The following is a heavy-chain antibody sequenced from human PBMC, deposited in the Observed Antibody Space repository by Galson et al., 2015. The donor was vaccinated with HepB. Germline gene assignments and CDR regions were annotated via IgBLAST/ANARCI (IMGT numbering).Heavy chain of an antibody. D-gene: IGHD2-15*01. CDR2: ISYDGSNK. Sequence: SLRLSCAASGFTFSSYAMHWVRQAPGKGLEWVAVISYDGSNKYYADSLKGRFTISRDNSKNTLYLQMNSLRAEDTAVYYCARAGCSGGSCYSTDYYYFGMDVWGQGTTVTVSS. CDR1: GFTFSSYA. CDR3: ARAGCSGGSCYSTDYYYFGMDV. J-gene: IGHJ6*02. V-gene: IGHV3-30*04.